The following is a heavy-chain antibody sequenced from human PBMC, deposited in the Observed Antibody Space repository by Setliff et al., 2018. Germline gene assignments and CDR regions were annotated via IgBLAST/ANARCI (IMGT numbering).Heavy chain of an antibody. Sequence: ASVKVSCKASGYTFTNYGVSWVRQAPGQGLEWMGWISGFNGNTKYAQKVQGRVSMTTDTSTSTAYMELRSLRSDDTAVYYCARHGDASFYYDILTGHSPPYYFDYWGQGTLFTVSS. J-gene: IGHJ4*02. V-gene: IGHV1-18*01. D-gene: IGHD3-9*01. CDR2: ISGFNGNT. CDR3: ARHGDASFYYDILTGHSPPYYFDY. CDR1: GYTFTNYG.